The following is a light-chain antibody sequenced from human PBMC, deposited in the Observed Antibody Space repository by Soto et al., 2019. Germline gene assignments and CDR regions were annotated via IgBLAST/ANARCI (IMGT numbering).Light chain of an antibody. V-gene: IGKV3-11*01. CDR3: QQRFSWPPT. CDR1: ENVAIY. Sequence: IVLTQSPATLSLSPGETATLSCRASENVAIYLAWNQQKSGQAPRLLIYDGFNRATGIPARFSGSGSGADFTLTISSLEPEDFAVYYCQQRFSWPPTFGQGTRLEI. CDR2: DGF. J-gene: IGKJ5*01.